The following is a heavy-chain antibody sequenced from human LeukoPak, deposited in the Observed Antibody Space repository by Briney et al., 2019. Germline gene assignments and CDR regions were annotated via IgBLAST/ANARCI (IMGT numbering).Heavy chain of an antibody. V-gene: IGHV4-34*01. CDR2: INHSGST. Sequence: SETLSLTCAVYGGSFSGYYWSWIRKPPGKGLEWIGEINHSGSTNYNQSLKSRVTISVDTSKNQFSLKLSSVTAADTAVYYCARGSILWLKGYFDYWGQGTLVTVSS. J-gene: IGHJ4*02. D-gene: IGHD2-21*01. CDR1: GGSFSGYY. CDR3: ARGSILWLKGYFDY.